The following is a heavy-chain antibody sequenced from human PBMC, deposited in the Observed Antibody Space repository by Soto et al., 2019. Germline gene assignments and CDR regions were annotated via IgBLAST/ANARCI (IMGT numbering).Heavy chain of an antibody. D-gene: IGHD6-13*01. Sequence: SETLSLTCAACGGAISSSKWWGWLRQPPGKGLEWIGEIYQSGSTNYNPSLESRVRMSVDKSRNQFSLKLTSVSAADTAVYYCARASATIAAAAIFDYWGQGTPVTVS. V-gene: IGHV4-4*02. J-gene: IGHJ4*02. CDR3: ARASATIAAAAIFDY. CDR1: GGAISSSKW. CDR2: IYQSGST.